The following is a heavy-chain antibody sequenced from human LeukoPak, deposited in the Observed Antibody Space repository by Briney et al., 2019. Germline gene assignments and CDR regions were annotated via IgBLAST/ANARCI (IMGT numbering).Heavy chain of an antibody. J-gene: IGHJ5*02. CDR1: GFSFSTAW. CDR2: IRSKSYGDTT. D-gene: IGHD2-15*01. Sequence: GGSLRLSCAASGFSFSTAWMSWVRQAPGKGLEWVGRIRSKSYGDTTDYAAPVKGRFTISRDDSENTLYLQMSSLKIEDTAVHYCTTDLGGYYTGGSCYTGLYNCFDPWGQGTLVTVSS. CDR3: TTDLGGYYTGGSCYTGLYNCFDP. V-gene: IGHV3-15*01.